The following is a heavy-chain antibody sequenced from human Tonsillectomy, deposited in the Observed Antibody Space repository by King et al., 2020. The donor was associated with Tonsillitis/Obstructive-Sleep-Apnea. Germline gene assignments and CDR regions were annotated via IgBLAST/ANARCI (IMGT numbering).Heavy chain of an antibody. J-gene: IGHJ6*03. CDR3: AKDPSSSPYYYYYMAV. V-gene: IGHV3-9*01. CDR1: GFTFDDYA. D-gene: IGHD6-6*01. Sequence: VQLVESGGGLVQPGRSLRLSCAASGFTFDDYAMHWVRQAPGKGLEWVSGISWNSGSIHYADSVKGRFTISRDNAKNSLYLQMDSLRAEDTALYYCAKDPSSSPYYYYYMAVWGKGPTVTVSS. CDR2: ISWNSGSI.